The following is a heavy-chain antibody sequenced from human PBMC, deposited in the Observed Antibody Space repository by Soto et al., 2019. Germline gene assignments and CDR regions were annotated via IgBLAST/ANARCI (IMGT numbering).Heavy chain of an antibody. D-gene: IGHD6-13*01. CDR2: IIPILGIA. Sequence: SVKVSCKASGGTFSSYTISWVRQAPGQGLEWMGRIIPILGIANYAQKFQGRVTITADKSTSTAYMELSSLRSEDTAVYYCAKAGWLGWFDPWGQGTLVTVSS. CDR3: AKAGWLGWFDP. J-gene: IGHJ5*02. CDR1: GGTFSSYT. V-gene: IGHV1-69*02.